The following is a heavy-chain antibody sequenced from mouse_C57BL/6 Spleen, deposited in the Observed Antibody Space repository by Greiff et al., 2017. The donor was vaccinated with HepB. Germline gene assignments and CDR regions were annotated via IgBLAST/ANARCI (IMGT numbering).Heavy chain of an antibody. J-gene: IGHJ1*03. CDR3: ARSIITTVEYFDV. CDR1: GYTFTDYY. Sequence: VQLQQSGPVLVKPGASVKMSCKASGYTFTDYYMNWVKQSHGKSLEWIGVINPYNGGTSYNQKFKGKATLTVDKSSSTAYMELNSLTSEDSAVYYCARSIITTVEYFDVWGTGTTVTVSS. CDR2: INPYNGGT. D-gene: IGHD1-1*01. V-gene: IGHV1-19*01.